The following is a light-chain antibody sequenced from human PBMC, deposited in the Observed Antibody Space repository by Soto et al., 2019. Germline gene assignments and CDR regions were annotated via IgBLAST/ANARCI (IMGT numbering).Light chain of an antibody. CDR1: QSVTSNS. CDR2: GAS. CDR3: QQYGCSPPLT. Sequence: EIVLTQSPGTLSLSPGERATLSCRTSQSVTSNSLAWYQQKPGQAPRLLIYGASSRATGIPDRFSGSGSGTDFTLTISRLEPEDFAVYYCQQYGCSPPLTFGGGTKVDIK. V-gene: IGKV3-20*01. J-gene: IGKJ4*01.